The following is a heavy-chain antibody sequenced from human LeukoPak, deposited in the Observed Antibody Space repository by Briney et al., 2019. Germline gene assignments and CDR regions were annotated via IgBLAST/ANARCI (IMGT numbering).Heavy chain of an antibody. CDR3: IEDSSGYSSDY. CDR2: ISGSGGST. D-gene: IGHD3-22*01. V-gene: IGHV3-23*01. Sequence: GGSLRLSCAASGFTFSSYAMSWVRQAPGKGLEWVSAISGSGGSTYYADSVKGRFTISRDNSKNTLYLQMNSLRAEDTAVYYCIEDSSGYSSDYWGQGTLVTVSS. J-gene: IGHJ4*02. CDR1: GFTFSSYA.